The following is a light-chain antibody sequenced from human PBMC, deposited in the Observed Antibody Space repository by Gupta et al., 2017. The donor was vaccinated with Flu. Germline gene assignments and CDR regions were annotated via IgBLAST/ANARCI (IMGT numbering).Light chain of an antibody. Sequence: DIQMTQSPSSLSASLGDRVPITCRASQSISKWLAWYQQKPGNAPKLLIHKASSLESEVPSRFSGSGSGTEFTLTISGLQSDYFATYYCQQYYSYSTFGQGTKVEI. V-gene: IGKV1-5*03. CDR3: QQYYSYST. CDR1: QSISKW. J-gene: IGKJ1*01. CDR2: KAS.